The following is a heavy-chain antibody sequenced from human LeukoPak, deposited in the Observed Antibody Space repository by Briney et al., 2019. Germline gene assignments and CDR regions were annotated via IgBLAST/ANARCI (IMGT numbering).Heavy chain of an antibody. CDR1: GGSISSSSYY. CDR2: IYYSGST. Sequence: SETLSLTCTVSGGSISSSSYYWGWIRQPPGKGLEWIGSIYYSGSTYYNPSLKSRVTISVDTSKNQFSLKLSSVTAADTAVYYCARGHGDYPFDYWGRGTLVTVSS. D-gene: IGHD4-17*01. V-gene: IGHV4-39*01. CDR3: ARGHGDYPFDY. J-gene: IGHJ4*02.